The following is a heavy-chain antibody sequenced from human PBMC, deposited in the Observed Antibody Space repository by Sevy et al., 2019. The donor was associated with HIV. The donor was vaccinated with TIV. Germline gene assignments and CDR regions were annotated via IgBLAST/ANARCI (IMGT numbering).Heavy chain of an antibody. D-gene: IGHD3-9*01. Sequence: GESLKISCKGSGYSFTSYWIGWVRQMPGKGLEWMGIIYPGDSDTRYSPSFQGQVTISADKSISTAYLQWSSLKASDTAMYYCARHPSGYFDWLSCFDYWGQGTLVTVSS. CDR3: ARHPSGYFDWLSCFDY. J-gene: IGHJ4*02. CDR2: IYPGDSDT. V-gene: IGHV5-51*01. CDR1: GYSFTSYW.